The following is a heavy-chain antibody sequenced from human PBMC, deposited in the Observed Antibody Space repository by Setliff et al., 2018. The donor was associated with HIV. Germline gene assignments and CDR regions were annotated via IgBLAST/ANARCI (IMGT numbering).Heavy chain of an antibody. Sequence: SETLSLTCTVSNGSISSSSYFWGWIRQPPGKGLEWIGHIFYSGSTYYNPSLKSRVLISVDTSNNQFSLKLTSVTAADTAVYYCARRGIIAGTTDFWGQGTPVTVSS. V-gene: IGHV4-39*01. J-gene: IGHJ4*02. CDR1: NGSISSSSYF. CDR2: IFYSGST. D-gene: IGHD1-7*01. CDR3: ARRGIIAGTTDF.